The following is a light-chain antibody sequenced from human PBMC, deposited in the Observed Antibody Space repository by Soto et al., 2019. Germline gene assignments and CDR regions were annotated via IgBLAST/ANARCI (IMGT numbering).Light chain of an antibody. J-gene: IGKJ2*01. V-gene: IGKV1-33*01. CDR1: DDINNY. CDR2: DAS. Sequence: DIQMTQSPSSLSASVGDRVTIACQASDDINNYLSWFQQKPGKAPKLLIYDASKLEAGVPSRFSGSGSGADITFTITSLQAEDTATYFCQQYDDLPYTFGQGTKLEIK. CDR3: QQYDDLPYT.